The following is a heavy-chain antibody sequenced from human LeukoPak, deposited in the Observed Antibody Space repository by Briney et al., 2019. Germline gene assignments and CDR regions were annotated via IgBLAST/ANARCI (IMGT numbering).Heavy chain of an antibody. CDR1: GYTLTELS. CDR3: ATIYCTNGVCYWNAFDI. D-gene: IGHD2-8*01. CDR2: FDPEDGET. Sequence: ASVKVSCKVSGYTLTELSMHWVRQAPGKGLEWMRGFDPEDGETIYAQKFQGRVTMTEDTSTDTAYMELSSLRSEDTAVYYCATIYCTNGVCYWNAFDIWGQGTMVTVS. V-gene: IGHV1-24*01. J-gene: IGHJ3*02.